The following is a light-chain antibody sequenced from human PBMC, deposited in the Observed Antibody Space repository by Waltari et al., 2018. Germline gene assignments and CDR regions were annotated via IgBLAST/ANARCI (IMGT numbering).Light chain of an antibody. CDR3: CSYAGRATWA. CDR1: RSDVAGYVY. CDR2: DVN. J-gene: IGLJ3*02. Sequence: QSALPQPRSVSGSPGPSVPISCTGTRSDVAGYVYVSWYQQHPGKAPRLVIYDVNQRPSGVPDRFSGSKSGSTASLTISGLQADDEADYNCCSYAGRATWAFGGGTKLTVL. V-gene: IGLV2-11*01.